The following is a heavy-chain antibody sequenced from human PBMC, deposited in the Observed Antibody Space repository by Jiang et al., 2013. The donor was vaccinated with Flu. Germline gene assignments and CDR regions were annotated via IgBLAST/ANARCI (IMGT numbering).Heavy chain of an antibody. Sequence: EWMGIINPSGGSTSYAXKFQGRVTMTRDTSTSTVYMELSSLRSEDTAVYYCARGLWGSGGYWGQGTLVTVSS. D-gene: IGHD7-27*01. CDR3: ARGLWGSGGY. CDR2: INPSGGST. J-gene: IGHJ4*02. V-gene: IGHV1-46*03.